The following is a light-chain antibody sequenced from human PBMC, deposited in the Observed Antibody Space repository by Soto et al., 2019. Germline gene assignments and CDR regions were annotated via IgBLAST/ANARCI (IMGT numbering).Light chain of an antibody. CDR1: QGISSS. Sequence: IQLTQSPSSLSASLGDRVTITCRASQGISSSLAWYQQTPGRAPKLLIYSAATLQSGVPSRFSGSGSGTEFTLTSIGLQPEDFGTYFRQRLKPHPLTFGPGTNVEIK. V-gene: IGKV1-9*01. J-gene: IGKJ3*01. CDR2: SAA. CDR3: QRLKPHPLT.